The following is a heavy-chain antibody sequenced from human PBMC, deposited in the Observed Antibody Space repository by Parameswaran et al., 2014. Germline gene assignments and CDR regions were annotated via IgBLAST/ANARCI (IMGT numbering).Heavy chain of an antibody. CDR2: INHSGST. CDR3: ARNTGTAMVLYYFDY. J-gene: IGHJ4*02. D-gene: IGHD5-18*01. Sequence: VRQAPGKGLEWIGEINHSGSTNYNPSLKSRVTISVDTSKNQFSLKLSSVTAADTAVYYCARNTGTAMVLYYFDYWGQGTLVTVSS. V-gene: IGHV4-34*01.